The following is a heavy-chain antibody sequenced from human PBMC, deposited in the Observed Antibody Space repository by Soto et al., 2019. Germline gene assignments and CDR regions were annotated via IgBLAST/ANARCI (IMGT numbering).Heavy chain of an antibody. CDR3: AKDPSLVRGVMGSPAC. CDR2: ISGSGGST. J-gene: IGHJ4*02. D-gene: IGHD3-10*01. V-gene: IGHV3-23*01. Sequence: TGGSLRLSCAASGFTFSSYAMSWVRQAPGKGLEWVSAISGSGGSTYYADSVKGRFTISRDNSKNTLYLKMNSLRAEDTAVYYCAKDPSLVRGVMGSPACWGQGTLVTVSS. CDR1: GFTFSSYA.